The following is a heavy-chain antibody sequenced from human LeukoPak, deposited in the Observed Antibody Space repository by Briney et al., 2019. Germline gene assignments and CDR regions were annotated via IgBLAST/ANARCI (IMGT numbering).Heavy chain of an antibody. V-gene: IGHV1-8*03. CDR2: MNPKSGNT. CDR3: ARGWISPTLHGSCTRFDV. D-gene: IGHD1-26*01. J-gene: IGHJ5*02. Sequence: ASVKVSCKASGYTFTGYDINWVRRATGQGLEWMGWMNPKSGNTIYAQKFQGRVTFTRNTSINTAHMELRILRSEDTAVYYCARGWISPTLHGSCTRFDVWGQGTPVTVSS. CDR1: GYTFTGYD.